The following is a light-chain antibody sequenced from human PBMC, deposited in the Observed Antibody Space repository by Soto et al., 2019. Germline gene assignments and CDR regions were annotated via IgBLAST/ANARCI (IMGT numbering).Light chain of an antibody. CDR3: HQYVSSPRP. J-gene: IGKJ1*01. CDR2: GVS. CDR1: QSLGSSD. Sequence: ELVLTQSPGTLSLSPGERATLSCRASQSLGSSDLAWYQQKPGQAPSPVIYGVSSMATGTPDRFSGSVSGTNSTLPISSRKPEDFAVYYCHQYVSSPRPFGQGTK. V-gene: IGKV3-20*01.